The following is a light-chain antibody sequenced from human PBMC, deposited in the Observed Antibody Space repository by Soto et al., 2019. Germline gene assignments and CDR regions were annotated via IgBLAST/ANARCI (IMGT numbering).Light chain of an antibody. CDR1: QSVSSF. CDR3: QPRSNWPS. V-gene: IGKV3-11*01. CDR2: DAS. Sequence: EIVLTQSPGTLSLSPGERATLSCRASQSVSSFLAWYQQKPGQAPRLLIYDASNRATGIPTRFSGSGSGTAFTLTISSLEPEDFAVYYCQPRSNWPSFGPGTKVDI. J-gene: IGKJ3*01.